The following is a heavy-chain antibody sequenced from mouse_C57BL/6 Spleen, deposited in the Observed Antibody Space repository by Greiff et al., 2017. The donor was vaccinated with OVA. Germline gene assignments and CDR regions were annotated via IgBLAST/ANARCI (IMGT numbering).Heavy chain of an antibody. CDR3: ARHGAYYGSSRYYFDY. D-gene: IGHD1-1*01. CDR2: FYPGSGSI. J-gene: IGHJ2*01. Sequence: VKLQESGAELVKPGASVKLSCKASGYTFTEYTIHWVKQRSGQGLEWIGWFYPGSGSIKYNEKFKDKATLTADKSSSTVYMELSRLTSEDSAVYFCARHGAYYGSSRYYFDYWGQGTTLTVSS. CDR1: GYTFTEYT. V-gene: IGHV1-62-2*01.